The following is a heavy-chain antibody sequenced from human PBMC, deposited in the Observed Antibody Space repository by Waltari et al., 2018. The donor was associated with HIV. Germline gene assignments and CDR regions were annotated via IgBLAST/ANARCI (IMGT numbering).Heavy chain of an antibody. CDR3: ARDYASSVAGTGY. J-gene: IGHJ4*02. CDR2: INQDGGDK. CDR1: GFTFSGYW. Sequence: EVQLVESGGGLVQPGGSLRLPCAASGFTFSGYWMSWVRQAPGKGLEWVANINQDGGDKYYVESVKGRFTISRDNAKNSLYLQMNSLRAEDTALYYCARDYASSVAGTGYWGQGTLVTVSS. D-gene: IGHD6-19*01. V-gene: IGHV3-7*01.